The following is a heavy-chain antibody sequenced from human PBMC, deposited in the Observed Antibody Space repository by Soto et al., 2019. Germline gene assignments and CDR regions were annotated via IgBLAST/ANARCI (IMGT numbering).Heavy chain of an antibody. Sequence: QVQLQESGPGLVKASQTLSLTCTVSVGSISSGGYSWSWIRQHPGKGLEWIGYIYNSGITYYNPSVKSRVTISADSSKNHVSLKLSCVTAADPAVDYCARDPAPWGQGTLFTVYS. CDR3: ARDPAP. CDR2: IYNSGIT. V-gene: IGHV4-31*03. J-gene: IGHJ5*02. CDR1: VGSISSGGYS.